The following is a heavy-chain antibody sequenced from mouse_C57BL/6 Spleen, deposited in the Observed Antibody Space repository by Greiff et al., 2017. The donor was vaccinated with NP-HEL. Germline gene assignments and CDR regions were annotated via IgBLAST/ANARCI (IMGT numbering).Heavy chain of an antibody. Sequence: VQLQQSGPELVKPGASVKIPCKASGYTFTDYNMDWVKQSHGKSLEWIGDINPNNGGTIYNQKFKGKATLTVDKSSSTAYMERRSLTSEDTAVYYCARGLRSDGGTYWGQGTLVTVSA. D-gene: IGHD1-1*01. CDR2: INPNNGGT. V-gene: IGHV1-18*01. CDR3: ARGLRSDGGTY. CDR1: GYTFTDYN. J-gene: IGHJ3*01.